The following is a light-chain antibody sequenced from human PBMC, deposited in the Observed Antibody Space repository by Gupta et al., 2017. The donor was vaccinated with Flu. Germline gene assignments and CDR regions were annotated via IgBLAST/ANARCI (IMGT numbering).Light chain of an antibody. CDR3: SSYTSRNTHV. V-gene: IGLV2-14*03. Sequence: SITITGTGTSSDVGGYNYVSWYQQHPGKAPKLMIYDVSNRPSGVSNRFSGSKSGNTAPLTISGLQAEDDADYYCSSYTSRNTHVFGTGTMVTVL. CDR1: SSDVGGYNY. CDR2: DVS. J-gene: IGLJ1*01.